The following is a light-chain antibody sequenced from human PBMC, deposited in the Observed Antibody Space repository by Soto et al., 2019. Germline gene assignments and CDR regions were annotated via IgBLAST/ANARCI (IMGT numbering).Light chain of an antibody. J-gene: IGLJ1*01. V-gene: IGLV2-14*01. CDR1: SSDVGGYNF. Sequence: QSVLTQPASGSGSPGQSITISCTGTSSDVGGYNFVSWYQQYPGKAPKLIIFDVSNRPSGVSDRFSGSKSGDTASLTISGLHTEDEADNYCNSYTSCSLSNYVFGTGSKVTVL. CDR2: DVS. CDR3: NSYTSCSLSNYV.